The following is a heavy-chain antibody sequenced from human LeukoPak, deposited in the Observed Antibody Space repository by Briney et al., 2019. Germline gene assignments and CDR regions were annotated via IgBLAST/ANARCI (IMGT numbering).Heavy chain of an antibody. CDR3: ASGYCSGGTCYRDYDGNVPFDY. CDR1: GFTFSTYA. CDR2: ISGSGAKT. Sequence: PGGSLRLSCAASGFTFSTYAMNWVRQAPGKGLEWVSAISGSGAKTYYADFVKGRFTISRDNSKNTLHLQMNSLRAEDTAVYHCASGYCSGGTCYRDYDGNVPFDYWGQGTLVTVSS. J-gene: IGHJ4*02. V-gene: IGHV3-23*01. D-gene: IGHD2-15*01.